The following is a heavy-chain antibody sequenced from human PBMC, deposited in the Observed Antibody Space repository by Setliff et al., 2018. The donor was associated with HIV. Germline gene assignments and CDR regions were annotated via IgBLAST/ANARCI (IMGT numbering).Heavy chain of an antibody. CDR3: ARDVAPPLAGDVWSGNGL. D-gene: IGHD3-3*01. J-gene: IGHJ4*02. Sequence: SETLSLTCSVSGGSIRSHYWSWIRQAPGKGLQWIGNVYYRAKTGAATDHNPSLRSRISISLDVSKNQLSLRLRSVTAADTAIYYCARDVAPPLAGDVWSGNGLWGQGTQVTVS. CDR1: GGSIRSHY. CDR2: VYYRAKTGAAT. V-gene: IGHV4-59*11.